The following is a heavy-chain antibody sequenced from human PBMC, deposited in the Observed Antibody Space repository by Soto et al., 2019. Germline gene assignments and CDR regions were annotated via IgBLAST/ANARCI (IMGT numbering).Heavy chain of an antibody. CDR1: GGSFSSNA. CDR3: ATGGSGYSYCGGAPRYHFDY. J-gene: IGHJ4*02. CDR2: ILPIFATA. V-gene: IGHV1-69*01. Sequence: QVQLVQSGAEVKKPGSSVKVSCKASGGSFSSNAISWVRQARGQGLEWMGGILPIFATANYAQKFQGRVTITEDESTSTAYMELSSLISEDTAVYYCATGGSGYSYCGGAPRYHFDYWGQGTLVTVSS. D-gene: IGHD5-18*01.